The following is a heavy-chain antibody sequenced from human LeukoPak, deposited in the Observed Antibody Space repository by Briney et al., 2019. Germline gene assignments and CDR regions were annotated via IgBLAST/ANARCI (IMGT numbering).Heavy chain of an antibody. Sequence: ASVKVSCKASGGTFSSYAISWVRQAPGQGLEWMGGIIPFLDTSNYAQKFQGRVTITADESTSTAYMELSSLRSEDTAMYYCARRVTALGPWFDPWGQGTLVIVSS. CDR1: GGTFSSYA. CDR2: IIPFLDTS. J-gene: IGHJ5*02. CDR3: ARRVTALGPWFDP. V-gene: IGHV1-69*13. D-gene: IGHD4-23*01.